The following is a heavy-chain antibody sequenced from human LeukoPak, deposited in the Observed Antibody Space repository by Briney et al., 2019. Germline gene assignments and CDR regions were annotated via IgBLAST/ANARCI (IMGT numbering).Heavy chain of an antibody. CDR2: IYTSGST. D-gene: IGHD3-22*01. J-gene: IGHJ6*03. V-gene: IGHV4-4*07. Sequence: SETLSLTCTVSGGSISSYYWSWVRQPAGKGLEWIGRIYTSGSTNYNPSLKSRVTMSVDTSKNQFSLKLSSVTAADTAVYYCARDVGYVGYDSSGYAYYYYYMDVWGKGTTVTVSS. CDR1: GGSISSYY. CDR3: ARDVGYVGYDSSGYAYYYYYMDV.